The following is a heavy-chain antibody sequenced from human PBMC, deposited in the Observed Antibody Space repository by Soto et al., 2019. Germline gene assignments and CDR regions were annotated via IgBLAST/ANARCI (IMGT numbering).Heavy chain of an antibody. J-gene: IGHJ6*02. Sequence: EVQLLESGGGLVQPGGSLRLSCAASGFTFSTYGMSWARQAPGKGLEWVSGISGSGGSTYYADSVKGRFTLSRDNSKNTLYLQMNSLRAEDTAIYYCAKTRRYCTTTTCQYFYYDMDVWGQGTTVIDSS. CDR3: AKTRRYCTTTTCQYFYYDMDV. D-gene: IGHD2-2*01. V-gene: IGHV3-23*01. CDR1: GFTFSTYG. CDR2: ISGSGGST.